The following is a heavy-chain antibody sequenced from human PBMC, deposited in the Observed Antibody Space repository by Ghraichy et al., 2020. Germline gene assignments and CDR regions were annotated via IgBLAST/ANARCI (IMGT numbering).Heavy chain of an antibody. D-gene: IGHD1-1*01. CDR1: GFTFSDYY. CDR2: ISSSSSYT. Sequence: GGSLRLSCAASGFTFSDYYMSWIRQAPGKGLEWVSYISSSSSYTNYADSVKGRFTISRDNAKNSLYLQMNSLRAEDTAVYYCARDPGDGVEREYYYYYGMDVWGQGTTVTVSS. V-gene: IGHV3-11*06. J-gene: IGHJ6*02. CDR3: ARDPGDGVEREYYYYYGMDV.